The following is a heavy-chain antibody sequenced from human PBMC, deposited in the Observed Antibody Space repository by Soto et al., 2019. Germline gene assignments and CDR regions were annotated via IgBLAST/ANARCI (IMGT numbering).Heavy chain of an antibody. D-gene: IGHD6-13*01. J-gene: IGHJ6*02. CDR1: GFTFSSYA. V-gene: IGHV3-23*01. CDR3: AKDEEYNSSWSGDYGMDV. CDR2: ISGSGGST. Sequence: EVQLLESGGGLVQPGGSLRLSCAASGFTFSSYAMSWVRQAPGKGLEWVSAISGSGGSTYYADSVKGRFTISRDNSKNTLYLQMNSLRAEDTAVYYCAKDEEYNSSWSGDYGMDVWGQGTTVTVSS.